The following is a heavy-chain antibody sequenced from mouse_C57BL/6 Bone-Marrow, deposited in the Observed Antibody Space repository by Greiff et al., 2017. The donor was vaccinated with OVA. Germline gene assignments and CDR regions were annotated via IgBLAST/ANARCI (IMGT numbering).Heavy chain of an antibody. V-gene: IGHV1-55*01. CDR2: IYPGSGST. CDR3: ARFGVGSYAMDY. Sequence: QVQLQQPGAELVKPGASVKKSCKASGYTFTSYWITWVKQRPGQGLEWIGDIYPGSGSTNYNEKFKSKATLTVDTSSSTAYMQLSSLTSEDSAVYYCARFGVGSYAMDYWGQGTSVTVSS. D-gene: IGHD1-1*01. CDR1: GYTFTSYW. J-gene: IGHJ4*01.